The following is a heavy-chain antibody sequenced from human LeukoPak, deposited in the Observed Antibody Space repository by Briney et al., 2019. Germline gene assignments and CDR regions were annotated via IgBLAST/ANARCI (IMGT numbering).Heavy chain of an antibody. Sequence: GGSLRLSCGASGFTFSSHAMTWVRQAPGKGLEWVSAISISGDTTYYADAVKGRFTISRDNSKNTVYLQMNSQRAEDTAVYYCANEIRPKDYWGQGTLVTVSS. D-gene: IGHD2-15*01. CDR3: ANEIRPKDY. V-gene: IGHV3-23*01. CDR2: ISISGDTT. CDR1: GFTFSSHA. J-gene: IGHJ4*02.